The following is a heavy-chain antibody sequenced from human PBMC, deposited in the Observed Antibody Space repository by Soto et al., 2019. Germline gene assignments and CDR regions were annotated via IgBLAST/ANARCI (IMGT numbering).Heavy chain of an antibody. CDR2: ILYDGSKK. CDR1: GFNLNTYG. V-gene: IGHV3-30*03. J-gene: IGHJ4*02. Sequence: GGSLRLSCVASGFNLNTYGIYWVRQALGKGLQWVAQILYDGSKKHYADSVRGRFTITRDNFKNTLYLQMDSLRVDDTAMYYGVRDLALMADYWGQGTLVTV. CDR3: VRDLALMADY. D-gene: IGHD3-16*01.